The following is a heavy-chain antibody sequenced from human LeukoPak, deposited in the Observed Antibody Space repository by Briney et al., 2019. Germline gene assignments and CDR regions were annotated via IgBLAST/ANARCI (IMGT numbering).Heavy chain of an antibody. CDR3: ARRAGDYSHPYDY. Sequence: GGSLRLSCAASGLTVSSNCMSWDRQAPGKGLEWVSFIYSGGNTYYADSVKGRFTISRDNSKNTVHLQMNSLRAEDTAMYYCARRAGDYSHPYDYWGQGTLVTVSS. CDR2: IYSGGNT. J-gene: IGHJ4*02. V-gene: IGHV3-53*01. CDR1: GLTVSSNC. D-gene: IGHD3-22*01.